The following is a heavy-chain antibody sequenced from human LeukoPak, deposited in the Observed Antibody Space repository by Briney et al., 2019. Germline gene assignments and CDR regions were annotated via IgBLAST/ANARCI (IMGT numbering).Heavy chain of an antibody. CDR3: ARQRRYYDSGGYYPDAFDI. Sequence: SETLSLTCTVSGGSISSSSYYWGWIRQPPGKGLEWIGSIYYSGSTYYNPSLKSRVTISVDTSKNQFSLKLSSVTAADTAVYYCARQRRYYDSGGYYPDAFDIWGQGTMVTVSS. CDR2: IYYSGST. V-gene: IGHV4-39*01. J-gene: IGHJ3*02. D-gene: IGHD3-22*01. CDR1: GGSISSSSYY.